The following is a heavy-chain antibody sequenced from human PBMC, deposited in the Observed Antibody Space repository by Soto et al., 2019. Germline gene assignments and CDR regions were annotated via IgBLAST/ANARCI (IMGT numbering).Heavy chain of an antibody. CDR2: IYYSGST. V-gene: IGHV4-39*01. Sequence: PSETLSLTCTVSGGSIRSSGCYWGWIRQPPGKGLEWIGSIYYSGSTYYNPSLKSRVTISVDTSKNQFSLKLSSVTAADTAVYYCARRGINDYGDYVSRYFDYWGQGTQVTVSS. J-gene: IGHJ4*02. CDR1: GGSIRSSGCY. CDR3: ARRGINDYGDYVSRYFDY. D-gene: IGHD4-17*01.